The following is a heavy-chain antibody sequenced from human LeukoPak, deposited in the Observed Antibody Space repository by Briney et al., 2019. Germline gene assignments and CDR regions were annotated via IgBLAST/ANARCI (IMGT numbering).Heavy chain of an antibody. D-gene: IGHD3-10*01. V-gene: IGHV4-34*01. Sequence: SETLSLTCTVSGGSISSYYWSWIRQPPGKGLEWIGEINHSGSTNYNPSLKSRVTISVDTSKNQFSLKLSSVTAADTAVYYCARLLWFGESVLYNWFDPWGQGTLVTVSS. J-gene: IGHJ5*02. CDR1: GGSISSYY. CDR2: INHSGST. CDR3: ARLLWFGESVLYNWFDP.